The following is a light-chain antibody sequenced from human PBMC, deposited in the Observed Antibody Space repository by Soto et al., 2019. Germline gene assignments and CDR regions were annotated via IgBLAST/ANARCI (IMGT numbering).Light chain of an antibody. CDR2: GAS. J-gene: IGKJ3*01. CDR1: QSVSSSY. Sequence: DIVLTQSPGTLSLSPGERATLSCRASQSVSSSYLAWYQQKPGQAPRLLIYGASSRATGIPDRFSGSGSGTDFPLTISRLEPEDFAVYYCQQYGSSLFTFGPGTKVDIK. V-gene: IGKV3-20*01. CDR3: QQYGSSLFT.